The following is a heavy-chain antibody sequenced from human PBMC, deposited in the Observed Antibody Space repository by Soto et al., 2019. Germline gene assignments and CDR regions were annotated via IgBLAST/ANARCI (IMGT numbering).Heavy chain of an antibody. CDR3: ARDRTRYCISTSCHDAFDI. D-gene: IGHD2-2*01. CDR2: ISSSSSTI. Sequence: PGGSLRLSCAASGFTFSSYSMNWVRQAPGKGLEWVSYISSSSSTIYYADSVKGRFTISRDNAKNSLYLQMNSLRDEDTAVYYCARDRTRYCISTSCHDAFDIWGQGTMVTVSS. V-gene: IGHV3-48*02. J-gene: IGHJ3*02. CDR1: GFTFSSYS.